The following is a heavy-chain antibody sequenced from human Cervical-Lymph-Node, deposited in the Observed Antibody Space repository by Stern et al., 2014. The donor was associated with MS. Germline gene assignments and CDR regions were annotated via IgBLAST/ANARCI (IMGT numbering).Heavy chain of an antibody. D-gene: IGHD2-2*01. CDR2: IYDRGST. CDR3: ARKGAIVPAAIENWFDS. J-gene: IGHJ5*01. Sequence: QVQLQESGPGLVKPSRTLSLTCTVSGGSISSGGYFWSWIRQHPGKGLEWIGYIYDRGSTYYNPSLKSRVTISVDSSKNQFSLTVISVTAADTAVYYCARKGAIVPAAIENWFDSWGQGTLVTVSS. CDR1: GGSISSGGYF. V-gene: IGHV4-31*03.